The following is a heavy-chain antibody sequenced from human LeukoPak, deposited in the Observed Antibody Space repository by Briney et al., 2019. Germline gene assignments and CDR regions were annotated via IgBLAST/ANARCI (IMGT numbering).Heavy chain of an antibody. J-gene: IGHJ4*02. Sequence: PGGSVRLSCAASGFIFSNGWMSWVRQAPGKGLEWVGRIKSRTDGGTTDYAAPVKGRFIISRDDSKNTLYLQMNSLKTEDTAVYYCASSPAYSGSYYAFDYWGQGTLVTVSS. CDR3: ASSPAYSGSYYAFDY. CDR2: IKSRTDGGTT. D-gene: IGHD1-26*01. V-gene: IGHV3-15*01. CDR1: GFIFSNGW.